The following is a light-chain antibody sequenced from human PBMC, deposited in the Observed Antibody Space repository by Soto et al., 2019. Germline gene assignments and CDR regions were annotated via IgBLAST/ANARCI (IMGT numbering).Light chain of an antibody. CDR2: AAS. Sequence: AIQMTQSPSSLLESMGERVTIPCRQIQDIRNELGWYQQKPGKAPKLLISAASSLQDGVPSRFSGSGSGTDFTLTISSLRPEDFATYFCLQDYNYPRTFGQGTKVEIK. CDR3: LQDYNYPRT. CDR1: QDIRNE. V-gene: IGKV1-6*01. J-gene: IGKJ1*01.